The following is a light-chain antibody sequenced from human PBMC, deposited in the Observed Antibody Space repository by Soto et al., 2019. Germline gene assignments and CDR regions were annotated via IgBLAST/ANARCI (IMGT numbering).Light chain of an antibody. V-gene: IGKV1-9*01. CDR3: QQLSRYPLT. CDR1: QALSNY. Sequence: IQMTQTPFIVSASFGDTVAITFLVSQALSNYLAWYQQKPGKAPGLLIYSTSTLQSGGPSSFSGSGSEREFSLTIRALQPEDFATYYCQQLSRYPLTFGGGTKV. CDR2: STS. J-gene: IGKJ4*01.